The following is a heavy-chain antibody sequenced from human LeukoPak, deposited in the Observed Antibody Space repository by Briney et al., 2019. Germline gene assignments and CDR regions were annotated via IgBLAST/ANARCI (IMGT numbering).Heavy chain of an antibody. CDR3: AKFSFLGGGVYSGGWYGQPYHFDY. CDR1: GFTFSSYA. Sequence: GGSLRLSCAASGFTFSSYAMSWVRQAPGKGLEWVSAISGTGGSTYYADSVKGRFTISRDNSKNTLFLQMNSLRAEDTAVYYCAKFSFLGGGVYSGGWYGQPYHFDYWGQGTLVTVSS. D-gene: IGHD6-19*01. J-gene: IGHJ4*02. CDR2: ISGTGGST. V-gene: IGHV3-23*01.